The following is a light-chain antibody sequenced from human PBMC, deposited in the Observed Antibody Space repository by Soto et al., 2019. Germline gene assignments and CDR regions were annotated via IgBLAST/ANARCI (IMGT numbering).Light chain of an antibody. CDR3: HYHGTPPWT. J-gene: IGKJ1*01. CDR2: GAS. Sequence: DIVLMQSPGTLSLSPGERATLSCRASQSVSSTYLAWYQQKLGQAPRLLINGASTRATGIPDRFSGSGSGTDFNLTISRLEPEDFAVYYCHYHGTPPWTFGQGTKVEIK. CDR1: QSVSSTY. V-gene: IGKV3-20*01.